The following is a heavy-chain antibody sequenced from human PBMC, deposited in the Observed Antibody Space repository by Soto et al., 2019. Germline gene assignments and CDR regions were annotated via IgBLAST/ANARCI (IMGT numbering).Heavy chain of an antibody. Sequence: QVQLVESGGGLVKPGGSLRLSCAASGFTFSDYYMSWIRQAPGKGLEWVSYISSSGSYTNYADSVKGRFTISRDNAKNSLYLQMNSLRAEDTAVYYCARDSNYYDSRDQHGRAFDIWGQGTMVTVSS. J-gene: IGHJ3*02. CDR3: ARDSNYYDSRDQHGRAFDI. CDR2: ISSSGSYT. D-gene: IGHD3-22*01. V-gene: IGHV3-11*05. CDR1: GFTFSDYY.